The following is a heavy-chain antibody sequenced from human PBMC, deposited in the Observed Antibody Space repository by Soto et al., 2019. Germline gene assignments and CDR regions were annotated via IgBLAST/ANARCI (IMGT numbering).Heavy chain of an antibody. D-gene: IGHD3-16*01. Sequence: GGSLRLSCAASGFTYSSYAMNWVRQAPGKGLEWVSTISGSGDITYYADSVKGRFTISRDNSKNTLSLQMNSLRVEDSAVYYCVPRKGDPCTWGPGTLVTVSS. CDR1: GFTYSSYA. J-gene: IGHJ4*02. CDR3: VPRKGDPCT. V-gene: IGHV3-23*01. CDR2: ISGSGDIT.